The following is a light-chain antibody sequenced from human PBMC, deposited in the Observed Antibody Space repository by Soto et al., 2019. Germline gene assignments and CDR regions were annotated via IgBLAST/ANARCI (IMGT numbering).Light chain of an antibody. V-gene: IGLV2-14*03. CDR1: SSDVGGYNS. CDR2: DDS. CDR3: SSYTSSSTVV. J-gene: IGLJ2*01. Sequence: QSARTQPASVSGSPGQSITISCTGTSSDVGGYNSVSWYQQHPGKAPKLMIYDDSNRPSGVSNRFSGSKSVNTASLTISGLQAEDEADYYCSSYTSSSTVVFGGGTKLTVL.